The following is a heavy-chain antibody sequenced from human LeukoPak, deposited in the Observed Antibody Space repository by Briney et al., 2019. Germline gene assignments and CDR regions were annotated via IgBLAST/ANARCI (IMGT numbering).Heavy chain of an antibody. Sequence: NTGGSLGLSCAASGFTFSSYSMNWVRQAPGKGLEWVSSISSSSSYIYYADSVKGRFTISRDNAKNSLYLQMNSLRAEDTAVYYCARDGGRITIFGVVSSAFDIWGQGTMVTVSS. V-gene: IGHV3-21*01. CDR1: GFTFSSYS. CDR2: ISSSSSYI. D-gene: IGHD3-3*01. CDR3: ARDGGRITIFGVVSSAFDI. J-gene: IGHJ3*02.